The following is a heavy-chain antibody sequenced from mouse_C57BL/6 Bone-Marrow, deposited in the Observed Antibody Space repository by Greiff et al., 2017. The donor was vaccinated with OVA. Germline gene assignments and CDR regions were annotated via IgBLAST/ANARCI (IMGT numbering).Heavy chain of an antibody. D-gene: IGHD2-12*01. J-gene: IGHJ1*03. CDR1: GFTFNTYA. V-gene: IGHV10-3*01. Sequence: EVQLVESGGGLVQPHGSLKLSCAASGFTFNTYAMHWVRQAHGKGLEWVARIRSKRNNYATYYAASVKDRFTISSDESQSMLYLQMNNLKTEDTAMYDGVGDDDERGYFDVWGTGTTVTVSS. CDR3: VGDDDERGYFDV. CDR2: IRSKRNNYAT.